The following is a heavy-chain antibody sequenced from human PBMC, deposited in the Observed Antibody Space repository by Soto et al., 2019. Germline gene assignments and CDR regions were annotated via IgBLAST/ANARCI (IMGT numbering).Heavy chain of an antibody. D-gene: IGHD2-15*01. Sequence: SETLSLTCTVSGGSISSGGYYWSWIRQHPGKGLEWIGYIYYSGSTYYNPSLKSRVTISVDTSKNQFSLKLSSVTAADTAVYYCASVVVVVAATGWFDPWGQGTLVTVSS. CDR3: ASVVVVVAATGWFDP. CDR1: GGSISSGGYY. J-gene: IGHJ5*02. V-gene: IGHV4-31*03. CDR2: IYYSGST.